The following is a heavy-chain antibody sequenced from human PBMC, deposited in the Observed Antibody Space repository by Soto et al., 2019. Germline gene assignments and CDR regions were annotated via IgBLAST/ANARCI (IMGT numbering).Heavy chain of an antibody. CDR3: AKDLITFGGVVGRIDY. CDR1: GFTFSSFA. J-gene: IGHJ4*02. D-gene: IGHD3-16*02. CDR2: ISYDGSDK. V-gene: IGHV3-30*18. Sequence: QVHLVESGGGGVQPGRSLRLSCAASGFTFSSFAMHWVRQAPGKGLEWVAFISYDGSDKYYVDSVKGRFTFSRDNSKNTLYLQMNSLRAEDTAVYYCAKDLITFGGVVGRIDYWGQGTLVTVSS.